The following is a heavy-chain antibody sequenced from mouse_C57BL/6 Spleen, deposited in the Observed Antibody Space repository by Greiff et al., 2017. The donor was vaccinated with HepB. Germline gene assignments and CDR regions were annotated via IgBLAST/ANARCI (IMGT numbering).Heavy chain of an antibody. J-gene: IGHJ2*01. CDR3: ARRYDDLEGYFDY. Sequence: VKLQQSGAELMKPGDSVKLSCQATGYTLTGYWIEWVKQRPGHGLEWIGETLPGSGSINDNEKFKGKATFTADTSSNTAYMQLSSLTTEDSAIYYCARRYDDLEGYFDYWGQGTTLTVSS. V-gene: IGHV1-9*01. CDR2: TLPGSGSI. D-gene: IGHD2-3*01. CDR1: GYTLTGYW.